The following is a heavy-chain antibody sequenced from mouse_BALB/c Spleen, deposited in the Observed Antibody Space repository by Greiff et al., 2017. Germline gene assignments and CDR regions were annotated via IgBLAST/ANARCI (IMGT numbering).Heavy chain of an antibody. CDR2: IWAGGST. D-gene: IGHD1-1*01. J-gene: IGHJ3*01. CDR3: ARDRDYYGSSYGWFAY. V-gene: IGHV2-9*02. Sequence: QVQLKESGPGLVAPSQSLSITCTVSGFSLTSYGVHWVRQPPGKGLEWLGVIWAGGSTNYNSALMSRLSISKDNSKSQVFLKMNSLQTDDTAMYYCARDRDYYGSSYGWFAYWGQETLVTVSA. CDR1: GFSLTSYG.